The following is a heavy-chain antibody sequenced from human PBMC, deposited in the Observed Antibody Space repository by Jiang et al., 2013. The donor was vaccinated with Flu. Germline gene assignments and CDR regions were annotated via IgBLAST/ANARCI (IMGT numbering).Heavy chain of an antibody. CDR2: FDPEDGET. J-gene: IGHJ6*02. CDR1: GYTLTELS. Sequence: GAEVKKPGASVKVSCKVSGYTLTELSIHWVRQAPGKGLEWMGGFDPEDGETIYAQNFQGRVTMTEDTSTDTSYMGLSSLRSEDTAVYYCATALGYCNGGTCYRGDFYGMDVWGQGTTVTVSS. CDR3: ATALGYCNGGTCYRGDFYGMDV. V-gene: IGHV1-24*01. D-gene: IGHD2-15*01.